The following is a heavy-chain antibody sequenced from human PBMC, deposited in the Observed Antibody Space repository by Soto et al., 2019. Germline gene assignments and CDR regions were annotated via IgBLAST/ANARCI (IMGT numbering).Heavy chain of an antibody. Sequence: QVQLVQSGPEVKRPGASVKVSCKTSGYTFTAYGISWVRQAPGQGLEWVGWISGYNDRTNYAQRLQGKVTVTTDTSTTTAYMELSSMRSADTAVYYCARDHKTWIEIFEYWGQGTLVTVSS. V-gene: IGHV1-18*04. J-gene: IGHJ4*02. CDR1: GYTFTAYG. CDR3: ARDHKTWIEIFEY. D-gene: IGHD5-18*01. CDR2: ISGYNDRT.